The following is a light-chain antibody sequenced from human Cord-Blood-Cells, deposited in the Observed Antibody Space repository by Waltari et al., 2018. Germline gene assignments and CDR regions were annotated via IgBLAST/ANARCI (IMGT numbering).Light chain of an antibody. J-gene: IGKJ1*01. CDR1: QSISSR. V-gene: IGKV1-5*03. Sequence: DIQMTQSPSTLSASEGNRVTITCRASQSISSRLAWYQQKPGKAPKLLIYKASSLESGVPSRFSGSGSGTELTLTISSLQPDDFATYYCQQYNSYSRTFGQGTKVEIK. CDR2: KAS. CDR3: QQYNSYSRT.